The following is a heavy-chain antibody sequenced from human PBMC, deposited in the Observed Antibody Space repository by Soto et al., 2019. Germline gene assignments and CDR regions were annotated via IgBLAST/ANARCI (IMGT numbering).Heavy chain of an antibody. Sequence: PSETLSLTCTVSGGSVSSGTYYWGWIRQPPGKGLEWIGSIDYSVTTYYNPSLKSRVTISVDTSKNQFSLKLTSVTAADTAVYYCARLESEFGATMDVWGQGTTVTVSS. CDR1: GGSVSSGTYY. J-gene: IGHJ6*02. CDR2: IDYSVTT. D-gene: IGHD3-10*01. V-gene: IGHV4-39*01. CDR3: ARLESEFGATMDV.